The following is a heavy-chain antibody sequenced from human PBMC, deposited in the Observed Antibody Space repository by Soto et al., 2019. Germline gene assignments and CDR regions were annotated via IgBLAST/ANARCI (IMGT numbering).Heavy chain of an antibody. CDR3: XXXXGXDILTGYLGP. J-gene: IGHJ5*02. Sequence: QVQLVQSGAEVKKPGASVKVSCKASGYTFTSYGISWVRQAPGQGLEWMGWISAYNGNTNYAQKLQGRVTMTTDTSTSTAYMELRSLXSXXXXXXXXXXXXGXDILTGYLGPWGQGTLVTVSS. V-gene: IGHV1-18*01. D-gene: IGHD3-9*01. CDR1: GYTFTSYG. CDR2: ISAYNGNT.